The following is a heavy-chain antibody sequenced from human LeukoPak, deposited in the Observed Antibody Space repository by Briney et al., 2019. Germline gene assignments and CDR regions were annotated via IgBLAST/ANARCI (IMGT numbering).Heavy chain of an antibody. CDR1: GFTVSSNY. CDR3: TTGVV. Sequence: PGGSLRLSCAASGFTVSSNYMSWVRQAPGKGLEWVGRIKSKTDVGTTDYAAPVKGRFTISRDDSKNTLYLQMNSLKTEDTAVYYCTTGVVWGQGTTVTVSS. J-gene: IGHJ6*02. CDR2: IKSKTDVGTT. V-gene: IGHV3-15*01.